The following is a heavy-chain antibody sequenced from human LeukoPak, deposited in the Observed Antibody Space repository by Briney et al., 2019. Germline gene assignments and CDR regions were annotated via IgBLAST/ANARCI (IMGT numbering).Heavy chain of an antibody. J-gene: IGHJ4*02. Sequence: ASVKVSCKASGYDFTSVGITWVRQAPGQGLEWMGWISPYNGNTKYVQKLQGRVTMTTDTSTSTAYMELRSLRFDDTAVYYCARAGSGSGWYFDYWGQGTLVTVSS. CDR2: ISPYNGNT. V-gene: IGHV1-18*01. D-gene: IGHD6-19*01. CDR3: ARAGSGSGWYFDY. CDR1: GYDFTSVG.